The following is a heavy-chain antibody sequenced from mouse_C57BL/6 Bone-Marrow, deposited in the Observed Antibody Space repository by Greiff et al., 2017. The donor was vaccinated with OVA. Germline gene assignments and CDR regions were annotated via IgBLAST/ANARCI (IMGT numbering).Heavy chain of an antibody. CDR1: GYTFTSYW. CDR2: IHPNSGST. CDR3: ARPSDGYYKGYYFDY. J-gene: IGHJ2*01. Sequence: QVQLQQPGAELVKPGASVKLSCKASGYTFTSYWMHWVKQRPGQGLEWIGMIHPNSGSTNYNEKFKSKATLTVDKYSSTAYMQLSSLTSEDSAVYYCARPSDGYYKGYYFDYWGQGTTLTVSS. V-gene: IGHV1-64*01. D-gene: IGHD2-3*01.